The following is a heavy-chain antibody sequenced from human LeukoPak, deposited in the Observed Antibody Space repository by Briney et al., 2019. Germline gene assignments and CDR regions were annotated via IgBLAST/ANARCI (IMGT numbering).Heavy chain of an antibody. D-gene: IGHD5/OR15-5a*01. CDR2: TSYDGSNK. J-gene: IGHJ1*01. CDR3: AREPSGNFGQLVSSAEYFQH. CDR1: GFTFSSYA. Sequence: PGRSLRLSCAASGFTFSSYAMHWVRQAPGKGLEWVAVTSYDGSNKYYADSVRGRFMIARDNSKNTVYLQMNSLTIEDTAVYYCAREPSGNFGQLVSSAEYFQHWGQGTRVTVSS. V-gene: IGHV3-30-3*01.